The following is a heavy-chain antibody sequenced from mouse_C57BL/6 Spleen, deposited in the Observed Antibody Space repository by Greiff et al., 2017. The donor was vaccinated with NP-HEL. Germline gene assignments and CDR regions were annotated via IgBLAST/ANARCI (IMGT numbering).Heavy chain of an antibody. CDR1: GYTFTSYW. Sequence: VQLQQPGAELVKPGASVKMSCKASGYTFTSYWITWVKQRPGQGLEWIGDIYPGSGSTNYNEKFKSKATLTVDTSSSTAYMQLSSLTSEDSAVYYCARAPYYGSSLDYWGQGTTLTVSS. CDR2: IYPGSGST. J-gene: IGHJ2*01. D-gene: IGHD1-1*01. CDR3: ARAPYYGSSLDY. V-gene: IGHV1-55*01.